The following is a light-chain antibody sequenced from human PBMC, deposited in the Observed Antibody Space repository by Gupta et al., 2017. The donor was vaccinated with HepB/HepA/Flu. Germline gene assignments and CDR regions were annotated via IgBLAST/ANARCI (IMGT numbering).Light chain of an antibody. V-gene: IGKV2-28*01. CDR3: MQALQTPLT. Sequence: DIVMTQSPLSLPVTPGEPASISCRSSQSLLYSNGYNYLDWYLQKPGQSPQLLIYWGSNRASGVPDRFSGSGSGTDFTLKISRVEAEDVGIYYCMQALQTPLTFGGGTKVEIK. CDR1: QSLLYSNGYNY. J-gene: IGKJ4*01. CDR2: WGS.